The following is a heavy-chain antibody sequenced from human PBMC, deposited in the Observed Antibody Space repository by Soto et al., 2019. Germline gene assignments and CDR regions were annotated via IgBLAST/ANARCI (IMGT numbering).Heavy chain of an antibody. CDR2: ISSSSSTI. Sequence: XGSLRLSCAASGFTFSSYSMNWVRQAPGKGLEWVAYISSSSSTIYYADSVKGRFTISRDNAKNSLYLQMNSLRDEDTAVYYCVMGYYFDYWGQGTLVTVSS. CDR1: GFTFSSYS. J-gene: IGHJ4*02. V-gene: IGHV3-48*02. CDR3: VMGYYFDY.